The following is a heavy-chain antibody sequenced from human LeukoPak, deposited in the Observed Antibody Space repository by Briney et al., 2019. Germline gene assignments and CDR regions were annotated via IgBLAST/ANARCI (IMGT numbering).Heavy chain of an antibody. CDR1: GFTFSKYW. CDR3: ARGGSYALDAFDF. CDR2: INQDSSEI. Sequence: GSLRLSCAASGFTFSKYWMSWVRQAPGKGLEWVADINQDSSEIYYVDSVRGRFTISRDDAKNSLFLQMNSLRAEDTAVYYCARGGSYALDAFDFWGQGTMVTVSS. J-gene: IGHJ3*01. D-gene: IGHD3-16*01. V-gene: IGHV3-7*05.